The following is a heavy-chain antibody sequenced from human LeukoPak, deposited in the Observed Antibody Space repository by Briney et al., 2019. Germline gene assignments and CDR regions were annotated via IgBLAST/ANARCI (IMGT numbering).Heavy chain of an antibody. D-gene: IGHD3-22*01. Sequence: GASVTVSCKASGYTFTNYYMHWVRQAPGQGLEWMGWINPNSGGTNYAQKFQGRVTMTRDTSITTAYMEVSRLRSDDTAVYYCARGQYYYDSAFPLHYWGQGTLVTVSS. CDR1: GYTFTNYY. J-gene: IGHJ4*02. CDR3: ARGQYYYDSAFPLHY. CDR2: INPNSGGT. V-gene: IGHV1-2*02.